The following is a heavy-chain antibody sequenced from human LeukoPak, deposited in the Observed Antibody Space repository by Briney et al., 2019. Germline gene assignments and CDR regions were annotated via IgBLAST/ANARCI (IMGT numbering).Heavy chain of an antibody. J-gene: IGHJ4*02. CDR3: ARVPAGQQLVHIDY. D-gene: IGHD6-13*01. V-gene: IGHV4-34*01. Sequence: PGGSLRLSCAASGFTFTNHPMNWVRQAPGKGLEWIGEINHSGSTNYNPPLKSRVTISVDTSKNQFSLKLSSVTAADTAVYYCARVPAGQQLVHIDYWGQGTLVTVSS. CDR2: INHSGST. CDR1: GFTFTNHP.